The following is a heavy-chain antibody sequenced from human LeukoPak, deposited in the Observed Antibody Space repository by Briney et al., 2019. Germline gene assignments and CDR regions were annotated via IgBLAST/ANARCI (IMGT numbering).Heavy chain of an antibody. CDR2: ISYDGSNQ. CDR1: GFTFSSYA. J-gene: IGHJ6*02. D-gene: IGHD6-13*01. CDR3: AKRIAAAGTPRYYYYYGMDV. Sequence: GGSLRLSCAASGFTFSSYAMDWVRQAPGKGLEWVAVISYDGSNQHKADSVRGRFTISRDNSKNTLYLQMNSLRAEDTAVYYCAKRIAAAGTPRYYYYYGMDVWGQGTTVTVSS. V-gene: IGHV3-30*04.